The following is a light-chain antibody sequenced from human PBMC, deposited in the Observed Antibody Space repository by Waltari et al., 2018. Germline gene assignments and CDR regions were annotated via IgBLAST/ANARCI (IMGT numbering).Light chain of an antibody. Sequence: QSALTQPPSASGSPGQSVTISCTGTSSDFGGYNYVSWYQRHPGKAPKLMIYEVKKLPSGVPDRFSGSKSGNTASLTVSGLQAEDEAEYSCSSYAGSNNWVFGGGTKLTVL. CDR2: EVK. CDR3: SSYAGSNNWV. CDR1: SSDFGGYNY. V-gene: IGLV2-8*01. J-gene: IGLJ3*02.